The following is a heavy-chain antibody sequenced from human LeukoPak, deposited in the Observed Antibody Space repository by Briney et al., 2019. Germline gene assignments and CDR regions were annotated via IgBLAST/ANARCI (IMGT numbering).Heavy chain of an antibody. CDR3: ARDQVVVTANSVRFDP. Sequence: ASVKVFCKASGYTFTSYGISWVRQAPGQGLEWMGWISAYNGNTNYAQKLQGRVTMTTDTSTSTAYMELRSLRSDDTAVYYCARDQVVVTANSVRFDPWGQGTLVTVSS. CDR1: GYTFTSYG. J-gene: IGHJ5*02. D-gene: IGHD2-21*02. V-gene: IGHV1-18*01. CDR2: ISAYNGNT.